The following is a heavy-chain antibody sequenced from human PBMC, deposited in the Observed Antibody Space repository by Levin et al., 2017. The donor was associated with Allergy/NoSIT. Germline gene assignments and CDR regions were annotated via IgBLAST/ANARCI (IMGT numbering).Heavy chain of an antibody. CDR2: INPDGTDT. D-gene: IGHD3-10*01. V-gene: IGHV3-74*01. Sequence: GGSLRLSCAASGFTFRNYWMHWVRQVPGKGPVWVSHINPDGTDTAYADSVKGRFTISRDNARNTLYLQMSSLRAEDTAVYYCAGVQGVGQPFDYGGQGKLVTVSS. J-gene: IGHJ4*02. CDR3: AGVQGVGQPFDY. CDR1: GFTFRNYW.